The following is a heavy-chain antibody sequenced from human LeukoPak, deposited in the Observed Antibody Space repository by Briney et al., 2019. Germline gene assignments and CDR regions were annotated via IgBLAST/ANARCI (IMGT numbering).Heavy chain of an antibody. CDR2: IRYDGSNK. Sequence: GGSLRLSCAASGFTFSSYGMHWVRQAPGKGLEWVAFIRYDGSNKYYADSVKGRFTISRDNSKNTLYLQMNSLRAEDTAVYYCAKDGRGARTTAATYYYYYGMDVWGQGTTVTVSS. V-gene: IGHV3-30*02. CDR3: AKDGRGARTTAATYYYYYGMDV. CDR1: GFTFSSYG. D-gene: IGHD1-7*01. J-gene: IGHJ6*02.